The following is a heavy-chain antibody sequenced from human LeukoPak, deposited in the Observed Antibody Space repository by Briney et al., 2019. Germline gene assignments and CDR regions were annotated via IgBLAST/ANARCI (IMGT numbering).Heavy chain of an antibody. CDR3: ARHNSSWDFDY. V-gene: IGHV3-23*01. CDR1: GFTFSSNY. CDR2: ISGSGGST. J-gene: IGHJ4*02. D-gene: IGHD6-13*01. Sequence: PGGSLRLSCAASGFTFSSNYMSWVRQAPGKGLEWVSGISGSGGSTYYADSVKGRFTISRDNSKNTVYLQMNSLRAEDTAGYYCARHNSSWDFDYWGQPTLLTVSP.